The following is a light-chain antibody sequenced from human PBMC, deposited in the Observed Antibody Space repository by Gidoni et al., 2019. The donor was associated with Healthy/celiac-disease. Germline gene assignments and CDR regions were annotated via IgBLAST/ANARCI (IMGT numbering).Light chain of an antibody. CDR2: AAS. Sequence: AIRMTQSPSSFSASTGDRVPITCRASQGISVYLAWYQQKPGKAPKLLIYAASTLQSGVPSRFSGSGSGTDFTLTISCLQSEDFATYYCQQYYSYSALTFGGXTKVEIK. CDR3: QQYYSYSALT. CDR1: QGISVY. J-gene: IGKJ4*01. V-gene: IGKV1-8*01.